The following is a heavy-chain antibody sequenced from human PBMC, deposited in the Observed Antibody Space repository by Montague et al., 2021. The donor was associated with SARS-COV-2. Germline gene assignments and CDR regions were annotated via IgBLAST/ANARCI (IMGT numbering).Heavy chain of an antibody. CDR3: ARRKLTPIVLLVYASSYWYFDL. D-gene: IGHD2-8*01. CDR2: NYYSGST. CDR1: GGSISSSSYY. V-gene: IGHV4-39*01. J-gene: IGHJ2*01. Sequence: SETLSLTCTVSGGSISSSSYYWGCIRQPPGKGLEWIGSNYYSGSTYYNPSLKSRVTISVDTSKNQFSLTLSSVTAADTAVYYCARRKLTPIVLLVYASSYWYFDLWGRGTLVTVSS.